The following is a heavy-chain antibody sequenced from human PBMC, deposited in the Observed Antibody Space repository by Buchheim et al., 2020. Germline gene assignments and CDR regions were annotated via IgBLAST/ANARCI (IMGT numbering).Heavy chain of an antibody. CDR1: GFTFSDHS. V-gene: IGHV3-11*01. Sequence: QVQLVESGGGLVKPGGSLRLSCEVSGFTFSDHSMTWIRQAPGKGLEWVAYISYDVSVRDYADSVKGRFTISRDNAKNSLYMQMNSLRVEDTAVYYCVRLRCSRGSCYIDYWGQG. CDR3: VRLRCSRGSCYIDY. D-gene: IGHD2-15*01. CDR2: ISYDVSVR. J-gene: IGHJ4*02.